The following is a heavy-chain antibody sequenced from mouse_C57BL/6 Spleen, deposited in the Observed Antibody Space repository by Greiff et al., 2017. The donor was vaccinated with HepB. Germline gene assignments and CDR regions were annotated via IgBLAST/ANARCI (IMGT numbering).Heavy chain of an antibody. CDR3: ARRTTQALYYYAMDY. Sequence: QVQLQQPGAELVKPGASVKLSCKASGYTFTSYWMHWVKQRPGQCLEWIGMIHPNSGSTNYNEKFKSKATLTVDKSSSTAYMQLSSLTSEDSAVYYCARRTTQALYYYAMDYWGQGTSVTVSS. D-gene: IGHD3-2*02. J-gene: IGHJ4*01. CDR2: IHPNSGST. CDR1: GYTFTSYW. V-gene: IGHV1-64*01.